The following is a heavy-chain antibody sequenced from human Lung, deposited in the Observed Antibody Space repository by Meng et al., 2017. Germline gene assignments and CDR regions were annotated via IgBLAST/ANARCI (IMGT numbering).Heavy chain of an antibody. CDR2: INPDGSGQ. V-gene: IGHV3-7*01. CDR3: TSVSVRILGDDK. J-gene: IGHJ4*02. CDR1: GYTFRNYW. D-gene: IGHD3-9*01. Sequence: SCKASGYTFRNYWMNWIRQVPGKGLEWVANINPDGSGQFYVDSVKGRFTISRDNAKNSLSLQMDGLRGEDTAIYYCTSVSVRILGDDKWGQGTLVTVSS.